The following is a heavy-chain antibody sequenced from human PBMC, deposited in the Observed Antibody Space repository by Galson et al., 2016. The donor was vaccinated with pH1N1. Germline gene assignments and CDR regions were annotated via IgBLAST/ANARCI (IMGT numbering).Heavy chain of an antibody. J-gene: IGHJ4*02. D-gene: IGHD3-10*01. CDR3: ARLWYGEYIDY. V-gene: IGHV4-39*01. Sequence: LSLTCTVSGASISNSNYYWGWIRQPPGKGLEWIANIYYSGITYYDASLKSRVTISVDTSKKQFFLKLNSVIAADTAVYYCARLWYGEYIDYWGQGTRVTVSS. CDR1: GASISNSNYY. CDR2: IYYSGIT.